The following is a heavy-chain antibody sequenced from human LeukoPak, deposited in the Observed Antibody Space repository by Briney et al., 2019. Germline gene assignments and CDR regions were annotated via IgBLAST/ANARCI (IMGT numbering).Heavy chain of an antibody. J-gene: IGHJ4*02. Sequence: SETLSLTCAVYGGSFSGYYWSWIRQPPGKGLEWTGEINHSGSTNYNPSLKSRVTISVDTSKNQFSLKLSSVTAADTAVYYCATTESDGDYYFDYWGQGTLVTVSS. CDR2: INHSGST. D-gene: IGHD4-17*01. V-gene: IGHV4-34*01. CDR1: GGSFSGYY. CDR3: ATTESDGDYYFDY.